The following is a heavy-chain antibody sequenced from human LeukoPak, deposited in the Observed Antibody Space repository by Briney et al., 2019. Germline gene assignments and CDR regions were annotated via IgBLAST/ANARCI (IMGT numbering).Heavy chain of an antibody. J-gene: IGHJ5*02. CDR3: ARGGKVEPTALAS. Sequence: GGSLRLFCVAWGFAFRNLWMYWVRDRPGKGGVWFSRINPDGSTTTYADSVQGRSTIYRDNAHRMLSLHINSLRVEDSAIYYCARGGKVEPTALASWGQGSLVVVSS. CDR2: INPDGSTT. V-gene: IGHV3-74*01. CDR1: GFAFRNLW. D-gene: IGHD2-2*01.